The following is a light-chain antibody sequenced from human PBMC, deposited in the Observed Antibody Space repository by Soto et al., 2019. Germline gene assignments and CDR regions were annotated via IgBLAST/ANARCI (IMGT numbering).Light chain of an antibody. CDR1: QVIRSS. V-gene: IGKV1D-12*01. CDR2: AAY. CDR3: QQTDSFLSIT. J-gene: IGKJ5*01. Sequence: DIQMTQSPSSVSASVGDRVTISCRASQVIRSSLAWYQQKSGKHPNLLLYAAYTLQGGVPSRFSGSGSGTNYTHTISSLQPEDFVSYYCQQTDSFLSITFGQGTRLEIK.